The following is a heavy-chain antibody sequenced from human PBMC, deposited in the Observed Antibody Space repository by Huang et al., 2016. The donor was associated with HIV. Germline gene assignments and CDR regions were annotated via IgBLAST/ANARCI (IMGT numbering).Heavy chain of an antibody. J-gene: IGHJ5*02. CDR3: ARDRKYDNAWYWFDP. Sequence: QVQLVQSGAEVKKPGSSVRVSCEASGGTFSSYAINWVRPAPGQGVEWMGGIIPIFGTPNYAQKFQGRVTITADESTSTAYMELSSLRSDDTAVYYCARDRKYDNAWYWFDPWGQGTLVTVSS. D-gene: IGHD1-1*01. CDR2: IIPIFGTP. V-gene: IGHV1-69*01. CDR1: GGTFSSYA.